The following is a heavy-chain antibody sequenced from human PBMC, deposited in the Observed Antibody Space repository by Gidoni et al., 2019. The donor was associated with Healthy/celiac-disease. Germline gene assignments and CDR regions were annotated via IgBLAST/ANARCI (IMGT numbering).Heavy chain of an antibody. CDR2: INHSGST. J-gene: IGHJ6*04. CDR3: ARGGGYRRSDV. D-gene: IGHD6-13*01. CDR1: GGSFSGYY. Sequence: QVQLQQWGAGLLKPSETLSLTCAVYGGSFSGYYWSWIRQPPGKGLEWIGEINHSGSTNYNPSLKSRVTISVDTSKNQFSLKLSSVTAADTAVYYCARGGGYRRSDVWSKGTTVTVSS. V-gene: IGHV4-34*01.